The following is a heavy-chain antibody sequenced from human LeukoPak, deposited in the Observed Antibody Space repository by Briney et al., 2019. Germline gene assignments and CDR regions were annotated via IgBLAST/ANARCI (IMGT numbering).Heavy chain of an antibody. CDR1: GFTVSTKY. CDR3: ARVGDHYHWYLDL. CDR2: LYSGDTT. V-gene: IGHV3-53*01. Sequence: GSLRLSCATSGFTVSTKYLNWVRPAPGEGLEWVSILYSGDTTYYADSVKGRFTISRDNSKNTLYLQMNSLRAEDTAVYYCARVGDHYHWYLDLWGRGTLVTVSS. D-gene: IGHD3-10*01. J-gene: IGHJ2*01.